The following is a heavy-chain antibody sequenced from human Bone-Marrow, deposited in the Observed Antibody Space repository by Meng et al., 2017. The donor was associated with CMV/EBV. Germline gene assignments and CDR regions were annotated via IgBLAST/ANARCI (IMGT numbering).Heavy chain of an antibody. V-gene: IGHV4-59*01. CDR1: HGSISIYF. Sequence: QVQLQESVPGLVKPSETLSLTCSVSHGSISIYFWNWIRQSPGKGLEWIGHIYDGGSTNYNPSLESRVTISVDTSKNQFSLKLSSVTAADTAVYYCARDRELGYWGQGTLVTVSS. CDR2: IYDGGST. D-gene: IGHD7-27*01. J-gene: IGHJ4*02. CDR3: ARDRELGY.